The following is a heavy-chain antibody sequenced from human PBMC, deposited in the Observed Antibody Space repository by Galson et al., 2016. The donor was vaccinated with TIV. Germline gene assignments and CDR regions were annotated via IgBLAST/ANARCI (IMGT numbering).Heavy chain of an antibody. Sequence: SLRLSCAASGFTFSNYAINWARQAPGKGLEWVSVISGSGGRTSYADSVKGRFTVSRDNSKNTLYLQMNSLRGDDTATYYCAKDRGSGWYENWFDPWGQGTLVTVSS. CDR3: AKDRGSGWYENWFDP. V-gene: IGHV3-23*01. CDR2: ISGSGGRT. J-gene: IGHJ5*02. CDR1: GFTFSNYA. D-gene: IGHD6-19*01.